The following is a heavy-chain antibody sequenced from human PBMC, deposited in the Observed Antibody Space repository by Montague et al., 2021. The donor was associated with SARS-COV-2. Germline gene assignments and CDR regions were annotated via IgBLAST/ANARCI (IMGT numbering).Heavy chain of an antibody. D-gene: IGHD3-10*01. V-gene: IGHV4-59*11. J-gene: IGHJ5*02. Sequence: SETLSLTCTVSGGSMSDQYWAWIRQPPGKGLEWLAYIYYSGGINSNASLKSRVSMSVDTSKNQFPLKLTSVTAADTAVYYCARAVSVRRAVNWFDPWGQGTLVTVSS. CDR1: GGSMSDQY. CDR2: IYYSGGI. CDR3: ARAVSVRRAVNWFDP.